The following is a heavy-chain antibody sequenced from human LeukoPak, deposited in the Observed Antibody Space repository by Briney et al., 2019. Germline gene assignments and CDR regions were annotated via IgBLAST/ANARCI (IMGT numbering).Heavy chain of an antibody. CDR1: GYTFSSYD. CDR2: MNPNSGNT. CDR3: AKGSYIVVVPVTIDY. J-gene: IGHJ4*02. Sequence: ASVKVSCKASGYTFSSYDVNWVRQATGQGLEWMGWMNPNSGNTGYAQKFQGRVTIIRNTSISTAYMELSSLRSEDTAVYYCAKGSYIVVVPVTIDYWGQGTLVTVSS. V-gene: IGHV1-8*01. D-gene: IGHD2-2*01.